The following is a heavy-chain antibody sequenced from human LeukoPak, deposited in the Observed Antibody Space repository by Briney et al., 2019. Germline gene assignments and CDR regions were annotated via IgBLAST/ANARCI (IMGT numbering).Heavy chain of an antibody. V-gene: IGHV1-46*01. J-gene: IGHJ5*02. Sequence: GPVKVSCKASGGTFSSYAISWVRQAPGQGLEWMGIINPSGGSTSYAQKFQGRVTMTRDMSTSTVYMELSSLRSEDTAVYYCARDSRNWFDPWGQGTLVTVSS. CDR2: INPSGGST. CDR1: GGTFSSYA. CDR3: ARDSRNWFDP.